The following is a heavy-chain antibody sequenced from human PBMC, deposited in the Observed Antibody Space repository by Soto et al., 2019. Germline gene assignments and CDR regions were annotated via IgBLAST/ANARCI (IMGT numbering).Heavy chain of an antibody. V-gene: IGHV4-4*07. D-gene: IGHD2-15*01. CDR1: GGSTSSYY. J-gene: IGHJ3*02. Sequence: ASETLSLTCTVSGGSTSSYYWSWIRQPAGKGLEWIGRIYSSGNTNYNPSLKSRVTMSVDTSKNQFSLKLSSVTAADTAVYYCTRVWGHCSGGSCYVNAFDIWGQGTMVTVSS. CDR2: IYSSGNT. CDR3: TRVWGHCSGGSCYVNAFDI.